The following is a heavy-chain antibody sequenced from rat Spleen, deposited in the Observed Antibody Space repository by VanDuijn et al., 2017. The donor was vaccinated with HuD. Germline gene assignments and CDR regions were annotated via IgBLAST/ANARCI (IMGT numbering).Heavy chain of an antibody. J-gene: IGHJ2*01. CDR3: ARSNGYGPFDY. CDR1: GFSLTSNG. D-gene: IGHD1-3*01. V-gene: IGHV2S12*01. CDR2: ISSGGTT. Sequence: QVQLKESGPGLVQPSQTLSLTCTVSGFSLTSNGLTWVRQPPGKGLEWIAAISSGGTTYYNSPLRSRLNISRDTSKSQIFLRMSSLQTEDTAMYFCARSNGYGPFDYWGRGVMVTVSS.